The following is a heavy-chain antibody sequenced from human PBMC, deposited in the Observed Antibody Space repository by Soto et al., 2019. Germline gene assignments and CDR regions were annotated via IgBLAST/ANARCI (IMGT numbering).Heavy chain of an antibody. D-gene: IGHD2-21*01. Sequence: QVQLVESGGGVVQPGTSLRLSCAPSGFTFSGFGMHWVRQAPGKGLEWVAIIWYDGRNKYYADSVKGRFTISRDNSKNTLYLQMNSLRVEDTAVYYCAREHASQVIDYWGQGTLVTVSS. CDR2: IWYDGRNK. J-gene: IGHJ4*02. V-gene: IGHV3-33*01. CDR3: AREHASQVIDY. CDR1: GFTFSGFG.